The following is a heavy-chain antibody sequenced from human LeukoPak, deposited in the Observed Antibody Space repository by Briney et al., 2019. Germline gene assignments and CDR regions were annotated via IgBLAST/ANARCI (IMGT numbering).Heavy chain of an antibody. V-gene: IGHV3-11*01. CDR1: GFTFSDYY. D-gene: IGHD2-15*01. Sequence: PGGSLRLSCAASGFTFSDYYMSWIRQAPGKGLEWVSYICSSGSTIYYADPVKGRFTISRDNAKNSLYLQMNSLRAEDTAVYYCARRLVVVGYYYYGMDGWGQGTTVTVCS. CDR2: ICSSGSTI. J-gene: IGHJ6*02. CDR3: ARRLVVVGYYYYGMDG.